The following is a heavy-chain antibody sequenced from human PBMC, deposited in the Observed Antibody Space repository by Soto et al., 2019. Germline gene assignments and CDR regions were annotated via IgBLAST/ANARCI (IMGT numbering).Heavy chain of an antibody. V-gene: IGHV1-2*02. J-gene: IGHJ5*02. CDR3: AKSIIRFLEWSSPFDP. D-gene: IGHD3-3*01. Sequence: ASVKVSCKASGYTFTGYYIYWVRQAPGQGLEWMGWMNPNSGGTNYAENLQGRVTLTRDTSISTAYMELTRLTSEDTAVYYCAKSIIRFLEWSSPFDPWGQGTLVTVSS. CDR1: GYTFTGYY. CDR2: MNPNSGGT.